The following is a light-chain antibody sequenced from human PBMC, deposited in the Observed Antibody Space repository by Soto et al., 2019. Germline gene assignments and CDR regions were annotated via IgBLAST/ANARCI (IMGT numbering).Light chain of an antibody. CDR3: QQYDNLICT. J-gene: IGKJ3*01. CDR1: HDISDY. V-gene: IGKV1-33*01. Sequence: DIKMTQSPSSLSASIGDRVTITCQASHDISDYLNWYHQKPGKAPELLIYDASNLQTGVPSRFSGRGSGTNFFLTLSGLQPEDIGTYYCQQYDNLICTFGPGTKV. CDR2: DAS.